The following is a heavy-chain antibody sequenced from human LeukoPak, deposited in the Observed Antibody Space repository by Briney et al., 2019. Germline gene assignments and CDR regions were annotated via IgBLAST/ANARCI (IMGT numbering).Heavy chain of an antibody. V-gene: IGHV3-66*02. Sequence: PGGSLRLSCAASGLTVSSNYMSWVRQAPGKGLEWVSDIYSGGSTYYADSVKGRFTISRDNSKNTLYLQMNSLRAEDTAVYYCARDATAGYSSGWGQGTLVTVSS. CDR1: GLTVSSNY. CDR3: ARDATAGYSSG. J-gene: IGHJ4*02. D-gene: IGHD6-19*01. CDR2: IYSGGST.